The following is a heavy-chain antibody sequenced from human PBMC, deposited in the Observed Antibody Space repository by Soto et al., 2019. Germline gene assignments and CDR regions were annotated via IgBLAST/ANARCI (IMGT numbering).Heavy chain of an antibody. CDR2: IRTEAYGGTT. CDR3: NRDLAPCSGGTYYFDY. CDR1: GFTFGDYA. V-gene: IGHV3-49*03. D-gene: IGHD2-15*01. Sequence: GGSLRLSCTTSGFTFGDYAMSWFRQPPGKGLEWVGFIRTEAYGGTTEYAASVKGRFTISRDDSKSIAYLQMNSLKTEDTAVYYCNRDLAPCSGGTYYFDYWGQGTLVTVSS. J-gene: IGHJ4*02.